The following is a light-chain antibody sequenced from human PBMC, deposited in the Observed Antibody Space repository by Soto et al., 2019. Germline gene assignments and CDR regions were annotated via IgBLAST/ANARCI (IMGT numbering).Light chain of an antibody. CDR2: AAS. J-gene: IGKJ4*01. V-gene: IGKV1-16*02. CDR3: QQYHSCPLS. Sequence: DIEVTRAPSSLSASVGETVTITCRASQDIQNYLAWFQQKPGQAPKSXIFAASSLHSGALSKFIGSGSGTDFTLTISSLQAEDVATYFCQQYHSCPLSFGGGTKVDIK. CDR1: QDIQNY.